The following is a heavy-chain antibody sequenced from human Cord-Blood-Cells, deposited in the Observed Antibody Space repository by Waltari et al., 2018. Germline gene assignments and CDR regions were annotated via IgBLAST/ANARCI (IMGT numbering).Heavy chain of an antibody. V-gene: IGHV4-34*01. Sequence: QVQLQQWGAGLLKPSETLSLTCAVYGGSFSGYYWSWIRQPPGKGLEWIGEINHSGSTNYNPSLKSRVTITGDTSTNQFSLKLSAVTAVDTAVYYCARGPRVVVVPAAEYFQHWGQGTLVTVSS. CDR2: INHSGST. D-gene: IGHD2-2*01. J-gene: IGHJ1*01. CDR3: ARGPRVVVVPAAEYFQH. CDR1: GGSFSGYY.